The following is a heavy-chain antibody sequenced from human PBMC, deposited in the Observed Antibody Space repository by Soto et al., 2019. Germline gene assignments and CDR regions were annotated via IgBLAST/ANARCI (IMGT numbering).Heavy chain of an antibody. CDR3: YYYGMDV. V-gene: IGHV1-46*01. J-gene: IGHJ6*02. CDR2: IDPSSGTT. Sequence: GASVKVSCKPSGYSFSNFYVHWVRQAPGQGLEWMGIIDPSSGTTSYTQKFQERVTMTRDTSMSTVYMELSRLRSEDTAVYSGYYYGMDVWGQGTTVTVSS. CDR1: GYSFSNFY.